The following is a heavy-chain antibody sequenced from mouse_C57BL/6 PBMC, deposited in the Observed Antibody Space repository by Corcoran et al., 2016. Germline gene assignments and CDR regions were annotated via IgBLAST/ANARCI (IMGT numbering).Heavy chain of an antibody. CDR1: GYTFTDYY. CDR2: IYPGSGNT. CDR3: AREGYYFDY. V-gene: IGHV1-76*01. J-gene: IGHJ2*01. Sequence: QVQLKQSGAELVRPGASVKLSCKASGYTFTDYYINWVKQRPGQGLEGIARIYPGSGNTYYNEKFKGKATLTAEKSSSTAYMQLSSLTSEDSAVYFCAREGYYFDYWGQGTTLTVSS.